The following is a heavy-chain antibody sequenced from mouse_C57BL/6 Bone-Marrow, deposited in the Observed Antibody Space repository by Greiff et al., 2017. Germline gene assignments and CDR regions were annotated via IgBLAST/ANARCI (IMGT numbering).Heavy chain of an antibody. Sequence: VQLQQSGAELVRPGASVKLSCTASGFNIKDAYMHWVKQRPEQGLEWIGWIDPENGDPEYASKFQGKATITADTSSNTAYLQLSSLTSEDTAVYYCTTMVTPFAYGGQGTLVTVSA. CDR2: IDPENGDP. CDR3: TTMVTPFAY. V-gene: IGHV14-4*01. D-gene: IGHD2-2*01. CDR1: GFNIKDAY. J-gene: IGHJ3*01.